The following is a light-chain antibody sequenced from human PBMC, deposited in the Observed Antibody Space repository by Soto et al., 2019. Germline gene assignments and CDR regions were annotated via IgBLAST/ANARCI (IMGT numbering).Light chain of an antibody. CDR3: QQYNTYPLT. CDR1: QSISSW. V-gene: IGKV1-5*03. Sequence: DIQMTQSPSTLSASVGDRVTITCRASQSISSWLAWYQQKPGKAPNLLIYKASSLESGVPSRFSGSGSGTEFTLTINSLQPDDFATYYCQQYNTYPLTFGQGTRLDIK. CDR2: KAS. J-gene: IGKJ5*01.